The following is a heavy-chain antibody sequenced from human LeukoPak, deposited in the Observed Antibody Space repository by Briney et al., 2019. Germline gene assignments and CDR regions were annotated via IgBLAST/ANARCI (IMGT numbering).Heavy chain of an antibody. D-gene: IGHD1-14*01. J-gene: IGHJ4*02. Sequence: ASVKVSCKASGYTFTGYYMHWVRQAPGQGLEWMGWINPNSGGTNYAQKFQGRVTMTRDTSISTAYMELSRLRSDDTAVYYCARVMFGINGTYNFDYWAREPWSPSPQ. CDR2: INPNSGGT. V-gene: IGHV1-2*02. CDR3: ARVMFGINGTYNFDY. CDR1: GYTFTGYY.